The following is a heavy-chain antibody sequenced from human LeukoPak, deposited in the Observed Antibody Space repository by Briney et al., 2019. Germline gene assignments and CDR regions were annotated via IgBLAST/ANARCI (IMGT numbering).Heavy chain of an antibody. CDR1: GGSVRGSY. J-gene: IGHJ4*02. Sequence: SETLSLTCTVSGGSVRGSYWSWIRQPAGKGLEWIGRMFSSGSRDYNPSLKRRVTMSIETSKNQLSLKLTSVTAADTAIYYCARGTVGRGYFDFWAREPWSSSPQ. V-gene: IGHV4-4*07. CDR2: MFSSGSR. CDR3: ARGTVGRGYFDF. D-gene: IGHD1-26*01.